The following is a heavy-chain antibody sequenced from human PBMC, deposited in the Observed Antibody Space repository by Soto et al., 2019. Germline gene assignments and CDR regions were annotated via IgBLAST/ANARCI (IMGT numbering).Heavy chain of an antibody. CDR3: ARGIAVAGTIDY. Sequence: GGSLRLSCAASGFTFSSYEMNWVRQAPGKGLEWVSYISSGGGSIYYADSVKGRFTISRDNAKNSLYLQMNSLRAEDTAVYSCARGIAVAGTIDYWGQGTLVTVSS. D-gene: IGHD6-19*01. J-gene: IGHJ4*02. CDR2: ISSGGGSI. CDR1: GFTFSSYE. V-gene: IGHV3-48*03.